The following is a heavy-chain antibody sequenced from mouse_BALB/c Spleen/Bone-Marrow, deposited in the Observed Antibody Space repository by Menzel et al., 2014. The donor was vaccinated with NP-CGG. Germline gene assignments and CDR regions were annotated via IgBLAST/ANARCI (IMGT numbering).Heavy chain of an antibody. Sequence: EVQRVESGPELVKPGASVKVSCKASGYAFTSYNMYWVKRSHGKSLEWIGYIDPYNGGTSYNQKFKGKATLTVDKSSSTAYMHLNSLTSEDSAVYYCARDNYYGSSTGFAYWGQGTLVTVSA. J-gene: IGHJ3*01. D-gene: IGHD1-1*01. CDR3: ARDNYYGSSTGFAY. CDR2: IDPYNGGT. V-gene: IGHV1S135*01. CDR1: GYAFTSYN.